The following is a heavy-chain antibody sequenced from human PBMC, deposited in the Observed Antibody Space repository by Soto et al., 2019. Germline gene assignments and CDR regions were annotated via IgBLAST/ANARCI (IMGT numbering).Heavy chain of an antibody. CDR2: IWYDGSNK. CDR1: GFTFSSYG. D-gene: IGHD2-15*01. V-gene: IGHV3-33*01. Sequence: QVQLVESGGGVVQPGRSLRLSCAASGFTFSSYGMHWVRQAPGKGLEWVAVIWYDGSNKYYADSVKGRFTISRDNSKNTLYLQMNGLRAEDTAVYYCAREVVGAFDIWGQGTMVTVSS. J-gene: IGHJ3*02. CDR3: AREVVGAFDI.